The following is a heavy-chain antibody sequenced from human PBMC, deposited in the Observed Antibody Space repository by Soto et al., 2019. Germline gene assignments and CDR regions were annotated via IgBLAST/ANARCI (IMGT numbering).Heavy chain of an antibody. J-gene: IGHJ5*02. V-gene: IGHV2-5*02. CDR3: AQNLVAGTSWFDP. CDR1: GFSLSTSGVG. CDR2: IFWDEDK. D-gene: IGHD6-19*01. Sequence: QITLKESGPTLVKPTQTLTLTCTFSGFSLSTSGVGVVWIRQPPGKALEWLGIIFWDEDKSYRPSLKSRPTMPKENSKNQVVLKMTNMDPVDAGTYYCAQNLVAGTSWFDPWGQGTLFTVSS.